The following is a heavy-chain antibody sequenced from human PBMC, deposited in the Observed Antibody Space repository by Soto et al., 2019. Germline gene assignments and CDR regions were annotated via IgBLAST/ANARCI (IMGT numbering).Heavy chain of an antibody. CDR1: GYTVTSYY. V-gene: IGHV1-46*01. D-gene: IGHD4-4*01. Sequence: ASVKLSCKASGYTVTSYYMHWVRQAPGQGLEWMGIINPSGGSTSYAQKFQGRVTMTRDTSTSTVYMELSSLRSEDTAVYYCARGGLTTVTTSRAYYFDYWGQGTLVTVSS. J-gene: IGHJ4*02. CDR3: ARGGLTTVTTSRAYYFDY. CDR2: INPSGGST.